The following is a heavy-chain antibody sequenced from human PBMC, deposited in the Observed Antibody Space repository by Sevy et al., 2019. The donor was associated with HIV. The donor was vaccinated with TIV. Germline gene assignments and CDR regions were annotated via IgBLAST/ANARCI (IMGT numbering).Heavy chain of an antibody. J-gene: IGHJ5*02. Sequence: SETLSLTCAVSGYSISSGYYWGWIRQPPGKGLEWIGSIFHSGSTYYNPSLKSRVTISVDTSKNQFSLKLSSVTAADTAVYFCARTPSSYDSSGRYYPWFDPGAREPWSPSPQ. D-gene: IGHD3-22*01. V-gene: IGHV4-38-2*01. CDR3: ARTPSSYDSSGRYYPWFDP. CDR2: IFHSGST. CDR1: GYSISSGYY.